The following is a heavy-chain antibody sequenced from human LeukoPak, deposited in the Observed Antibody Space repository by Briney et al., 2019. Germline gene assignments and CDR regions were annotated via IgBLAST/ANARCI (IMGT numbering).Heavy chain of an antibody. CDR1: RLIFSSYW. D-gene: IGHD3-10*01. CDR3: AAHYGSGRYHYYYMDV. J-gene: IGHJ6*03. V-gene: IGHV3-74*01. CDR2: INSDGSST. Sequence: GGSLRLSCAPSRLIFSSYWMHWVRQAPGKGLVWVSRINSDGSSTIYADSVKGRFTISRDYAKNTVYLQMNSLRVDDTAVYYCAAHYGSGRYHYYYMDVWGRGTTVTVSS.